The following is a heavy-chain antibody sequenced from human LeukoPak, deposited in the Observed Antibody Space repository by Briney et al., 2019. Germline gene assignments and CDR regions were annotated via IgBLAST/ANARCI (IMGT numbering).Heavy chain of an antibody. V-gene: IGHV3-21*01. J-gene: IGHJ4*02. D-gene: IGHD1-26*01. CDR3: ARDRWGEVGNY. CDR2: ISSSSSCI. Sequence: GGSLGLSCAASGFTFSSYSMNWVRQAPGKGLEWVSSISSSSSCIYYADSVKGRFTISRDNAKNSLYLQMNSLRAEDTAVYYCARDRWGEVGNYWGQGTLVTVSS. CDR1: GFTFSSYS.